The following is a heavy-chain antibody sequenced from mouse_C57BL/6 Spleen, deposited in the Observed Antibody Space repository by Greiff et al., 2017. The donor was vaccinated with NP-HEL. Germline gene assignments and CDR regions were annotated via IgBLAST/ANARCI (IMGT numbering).Heavy chain of an antibody. V-gene: IGHV10-3*01. CDR1: GFTFNTYA. J-gene: IGHJ3*01. Sequence: EVMLVESGGGLVQPKGSLKLSCAASGFTFNTYAMHWVRQAPGKGLEWVARIRSKSSNYATYYADSVKDRFTISRDDSQSMLYLQMNNLKTEDTAMYYCVRENDYYGSSSFAYWGQGTLVTVSA. CDR2: IRSKSSNYAT. CDR3: VRENDYYGSSSFAY. D-gene: IGHD1-1*01.